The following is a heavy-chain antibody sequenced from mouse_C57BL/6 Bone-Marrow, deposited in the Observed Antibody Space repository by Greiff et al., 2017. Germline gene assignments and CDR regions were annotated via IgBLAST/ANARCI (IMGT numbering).Heavy chain of an antibody. CDR1: GFTFTDYY. D-gene: IGHD1-1*01. CDR3: ASQYYGSPYGYFDV. Sequence: EVKLEESGGGLVQPGGSLSLSCAASGFTFTDYYMSWVRQPPGKALEWLGFISNKANGYTTEYSASVKGRFTISRDNSQSILYLQMNALGAEDSGTYCCASQYYGSPYGYFDVGATGTTVTVSS. CDR2: ISNKANGYTT. V-gene: IGHV7-3*01. J-gene: IGHJ1*03.